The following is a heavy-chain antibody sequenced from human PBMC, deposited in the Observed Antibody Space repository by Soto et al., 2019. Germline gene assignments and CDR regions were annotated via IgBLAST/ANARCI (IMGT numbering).Heavy chain of an antibody. D-gene: IGHD3-22*01. CDR1: GFTFSDYY. CDR2: ISSSSGGTI. CDR3: ARDQDRRCDSSGDSVPEAFDI. Sequence: QVLLVESGGGLVKPGGSLRLSCAASGFTFSDYYMNWVRQAPGKGLEWVSYISSSSGGTIYYADSVKGRFTISRDNSXXSLHLQLNSLRAEDTAVYYCARDQDRRCDSSGDSVPEAFDIWGQGPMVTFFS. J-gene: IGHJ3*02. V-gene: IGHV3-11*01.